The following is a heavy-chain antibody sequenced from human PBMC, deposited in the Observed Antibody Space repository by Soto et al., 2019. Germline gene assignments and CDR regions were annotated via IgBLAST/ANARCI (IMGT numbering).Heavy chain of an antibody. D-gene: IGHD3-22*01. CDR3: ARKYDGNAYYFGP. CDR1: AFTFSNYG. J-gene: IGHJ5*02. V-gene: IGHV3-30*03. Sequence: PGGSLRLSCAASAFTFSNYGMHWVRQAPGKGLEWVALISFDGNNKYYADSVKGRFTISRDNSKNTLYLEMNSLRPEDTAVYYCARKYDGNAYYFGPWGQGALVTVSS. CDR2: ISFDGNNK.